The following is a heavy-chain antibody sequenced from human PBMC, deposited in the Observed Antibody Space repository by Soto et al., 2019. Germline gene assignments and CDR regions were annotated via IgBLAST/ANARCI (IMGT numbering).Heavy chain of an antibody. D-gene: IGHD2-15*01. J-gene: IGHJ3*02. CDR2: IYHSGST. CDR1: GGSISRGGYS. V-gene: IGHV4-30-2*01. Sequence: SETLSLTCAVSGGSISRGGYSWSWIRQPPGKGLEWIGYIYHSGSTYYNPSLKSRVTISVDRSKNQFSLKLSSVTAADTAVYYCARDCGGGSCYFAFDIWGQGTMVTVSS. CDR3: ARDCGGGSCYFAFDI.